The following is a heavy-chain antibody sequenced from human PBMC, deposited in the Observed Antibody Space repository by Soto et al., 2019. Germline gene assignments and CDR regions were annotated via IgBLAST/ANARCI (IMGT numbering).Heavy chain of an antibody. V-gene: IGHV3-7*03. Sequence: EVRLVESGGALVQSGGSLTLSCAGSGFTFSDYWMNWVRQAPGKGLEWVANIQEHGNDTNYVDSVKGRFTISRDNAERSLFLQMNSLRTEDTAVYYCARGHDLVVPVARRESVFCDRIDVWGQGTTVTVSS. CDR1: GFTFSDYW. CDR3: ARGHDLVVPVARRESVFCDRIDV. J-gene: IGHJ6*02. D-gene: IGHD2-2*01. CDR2: IQEHGNDT.